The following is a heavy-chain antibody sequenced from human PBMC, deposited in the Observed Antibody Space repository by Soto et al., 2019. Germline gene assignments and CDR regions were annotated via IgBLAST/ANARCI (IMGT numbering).Heavy chain of an antibody. CDR3: ARDREAGYNFYYGMDV. CDR1: GADINTYS. Sequence: SETLYLTCSVSGADINTYSLTWIRQPAGKGLEWIGRIYTSASINYNPSLKGRVTLSVDTSTNQVSLRLASVTAADTAIYYCARDREAGYNFYYGMDVWGQGTTVTVSS. V-gene: IGHV4-4*07. CDR2: IYTSASI. J-gene: IGHJ6*02. D-gene: IGHD6-19*01.